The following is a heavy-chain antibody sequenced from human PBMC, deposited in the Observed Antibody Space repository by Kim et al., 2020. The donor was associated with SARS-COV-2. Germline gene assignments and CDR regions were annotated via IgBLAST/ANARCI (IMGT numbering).Heavy chain of an antibody. CDR2: INPNSGGT. D-gene: IGHD3-16*01. Sequence: ASVKVSCKASGYTFTGYYMHWVRQAPGQGLEWMGRINPNSGGTNYAQKFQGRVTMTRDTSISTAYMELSRLRSDDTVVYYCARGGGIHSYYYYYGMDVWGQGTTVTVSS. V-gene: IGHV1-2*05. J-gene: IGHJ6*02. CDR1: GYTFTGYY. CDR3: ARGGGIHSYYYYYGMDV.